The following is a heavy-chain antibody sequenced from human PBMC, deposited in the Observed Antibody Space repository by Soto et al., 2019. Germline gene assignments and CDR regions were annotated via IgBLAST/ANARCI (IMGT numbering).Heavy chain of an antibody. V-gene: IGHV3-53*01. CDR3: ARVGKPMVIGNYFDY. Sequence: EVQLVESGGGLIQPGGSLTLSCVASGFSVSNSYMSWVRQAPGTGLEWVSVIYSGGSTYYADSVKGRFTISRDNSKNTVYIQVNSLRGDDTAVYYCARVGKPMVIGNYFDYWGQGTLFTVSS. D-gene: IGHD3-10*01. CDR2: IYSGGST. CDR1: GFSVSNSY. J-gene: IGHJ4*02.